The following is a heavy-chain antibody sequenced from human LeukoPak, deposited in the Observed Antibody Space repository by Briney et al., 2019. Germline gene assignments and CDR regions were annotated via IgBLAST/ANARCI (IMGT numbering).Heavy chain of an antibody. D-gene: IGHD3-22*01. CDR1: GGTFSSYA. CDR3: ARAYYYDSSGYQGYFDY. V-gene: IGHV1-69*06. Sequence: ASVKVSCKASGGTFSSYAISWVRQAPGQGLEWMGGIIPIFGTANYAQKFQGRVTITADKSTSTAYMELSSLRSEDTAVYYCARAYYYDSSGYQGYFDYWGQGTLVTVSS. J-gene: IGHJ4*02. CDR2: IIPIFGTA.